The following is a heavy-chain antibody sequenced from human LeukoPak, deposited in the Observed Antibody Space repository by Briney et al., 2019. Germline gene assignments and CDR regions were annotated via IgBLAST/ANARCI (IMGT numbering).Heavy chain of an antibody. Sequence: PSETLSLTCTVSGGSISSYYWSWIRQPPGKGLEWIGYISYSGTTNYNPSLKSRVTISIDTSKNQFSLKLSSVTAADTAVYYCARWRPHCSSTSCYTSRAFDIWGQGTMVTVSS. CDR3: ARWRPHCSSTSCYTSRAFDI. J-gene: IGHJ3*02. V-gene: IGHV4-59*01. CDR2: ISYSGTT. CDR1: GGSISSYY. D-gene: IGHD2-2*02.